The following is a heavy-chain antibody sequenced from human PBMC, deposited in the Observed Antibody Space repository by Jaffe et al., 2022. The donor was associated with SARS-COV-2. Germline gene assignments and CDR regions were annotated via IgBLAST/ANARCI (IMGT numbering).Heavy chain of an antibody. Sequence: EVQLLESGGGLVQPGGSLRLSCAVSGFTFSNYAMSWVRQAPGKGLEWVSAISDSGSSTYYADSVKGRFTISRDNSKSTLYLQMKSLRADDTAVYYCAKDWDVVVPAAVVGHYWGQGTLVTVSS. J-gene: IGHJ4*02. CDR1: GFTFSNYA. D-gene: IGHD2-2*01. V-gene: IGHV3-23*01. CDR2: ISDSGSST. CDR3: AKDWDVVVPAAVVGHY.